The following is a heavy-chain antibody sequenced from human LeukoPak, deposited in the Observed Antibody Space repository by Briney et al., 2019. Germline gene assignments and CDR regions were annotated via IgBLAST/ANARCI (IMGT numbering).Heavy chain of an antibody. D-gene: IGHD6-19*01. CDR2: IKQDGSEK. CDR1: GFTFSSYW. CDR3: ARSLSSGFDY. V-gene: IGHV3-7*01. Sequence: GGSLRLSCPASGFTFSSYWMSWVRQAPGKGLEWVANIKQDGSEKYYVDSVKGRFTISRDNAKNSLYLQMNSLRAEDTAVYYCARSLSSGFDYWGQGTLVTVSS. J-gene: IGHJ4*02.